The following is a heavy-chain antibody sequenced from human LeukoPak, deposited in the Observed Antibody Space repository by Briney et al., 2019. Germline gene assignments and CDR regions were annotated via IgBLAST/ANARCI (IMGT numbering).Heavy chain of an antibody. V-gene: IGHV1-69*13. CDR2: IIPIFGTA. CDR1: GGTFSSYA. D-gene: IGHD6-6*01. CDR3: ATNILLAARGGWYYGMDV. Sequence: SVKVSCKASGGTFSSYAISWVRQAPGRGLEWMGGIIPIFGTANYAQKFQGRVTIIADESTSTAYMELSSLRSEDTAVYYCATNILLAARGGWYYGMDVWGQGTTVTVSS. J-gene: IGHJ6*02.